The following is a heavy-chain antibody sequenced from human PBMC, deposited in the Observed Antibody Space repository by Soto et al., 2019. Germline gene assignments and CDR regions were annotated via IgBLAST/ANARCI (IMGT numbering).Heavy chain of an antibody. D-gene: IGHD3-22*01. CDR1: GFTFSSYS. V-gene: IGHV3-21*01. Sequence: EVQLVESGGGLVKPGGSLRLSCAASGFTFSSYSMNWVRQAPGKGLEWVSSISSSSSYIYYADSVKGRFTISRDNAKNSLYLQMNSLRAEDTAVYYCARDIDYYESSGYYRDYWGKGTLVTVSS. CDR2: ISSSSSYI. CDR3: ARDIDYYESSGYYRDY. J-gene: IGHJ4*02.